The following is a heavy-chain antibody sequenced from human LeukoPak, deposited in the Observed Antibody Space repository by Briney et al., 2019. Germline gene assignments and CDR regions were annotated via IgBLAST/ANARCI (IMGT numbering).Heavy chain of an antibody. Sequence: PSETLSLTCAVYGGSFIGFHWNWIRQAPGKGLEWIGDINHSGSTNYNPSLTSRVTISVDPSKNQFSLKLSSVTAADTAVFYCARGALKWELLPIRARKSYYFDYWGQGTLVTVSS. CDR1: GGSFIGFH. CDR3: ARGALKWELLPIRARKSYYFDY. J-gene: IGHJ4*02. D-gene: IGHD1-26*01. CDR2: INHSGST. V-gene: IGHV4-34*01.